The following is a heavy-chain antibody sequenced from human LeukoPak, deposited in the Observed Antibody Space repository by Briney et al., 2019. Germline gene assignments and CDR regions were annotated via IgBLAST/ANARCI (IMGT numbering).Heavy chain of an antibody. V-gene: IGHV4-38-2*02. CDR1: GYSIGSGYY. D-gene: IGHD6-13*01. CDR3: ARAISGSFRTSYYFDY. CDR2: IYHTGST. J-gene: IGHJ4*02. Sequence: PSETLSLTCTVSGYSIGSGYYWGWIRPPPGKGLEWIGSIYHTGSTDYNPSLKSRVTVSVDTSKNQFSLKLTSVTAADTAVYYCARAISGSFRTSYYFDYWGQGTLVAVSS.